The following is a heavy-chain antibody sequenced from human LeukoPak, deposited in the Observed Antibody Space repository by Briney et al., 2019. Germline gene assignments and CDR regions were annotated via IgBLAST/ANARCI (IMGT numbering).Heavy chain of an antibody. CDR1: GYTFTSYG. CDR3: ASRSYYYDMEA. V-gene: IGHV1-18*01. CDR2: ISAYNGNT. Sequence: ASVKVSCKASGYTFTSYGISWVRQAPGQGLEWMGWISAYNGNTNYAQKFQGRVTMTEDTSTDTAYMELSSLRSEDTAVYYCASRSYYYDMEAWGQGTLVTVSS. J-gene: IGHJ5*02. D-gene: IGHD3-22*01.